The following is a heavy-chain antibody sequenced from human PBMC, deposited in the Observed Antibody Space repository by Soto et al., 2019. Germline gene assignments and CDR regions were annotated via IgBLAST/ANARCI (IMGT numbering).Heavy chain of an antibody. CDR1: GGSFSSGGYS. D-gene: IGHD3-22*01. Sequence: QLQLQESGSGLVKPSQTLSLTCAVSGGSFSSGGYSWSCIRQPPGKGLEWIGYIYHSGSTYYNPSLKSRVTISVDRSKNQFSLKLSSVTAADTAVYYCARRAMIVDASDIWGQGTMVTVSS. J-gene: IGHJ3*02. V-gene: IGHV4-30-2*01. CDR2: IYHSGST. CDR3: ARRAMIVDASDI.